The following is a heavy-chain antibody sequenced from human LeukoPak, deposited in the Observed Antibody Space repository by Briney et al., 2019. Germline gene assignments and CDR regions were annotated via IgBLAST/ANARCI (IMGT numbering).Heavy chain of an antibody. CDR2: IYPGDSDT. D-gene: IGHD2-21*02. Sequence: GESLKISCKGSGYSFTSYWIGWVRQMPGKGLEWMGIIYPGDSDTRYSPSFQGQVTISADKSISTAYLQWISLKASDTAMYYCATQCGEYCGGDHDAFDIWGQGTMVTVSS. J-gene: IGHJ3*02. V-gene: IGHV5-51*01. CDR3: ATQCGEYCGGDHDAFDI. CDR1: GYSFTSYW.